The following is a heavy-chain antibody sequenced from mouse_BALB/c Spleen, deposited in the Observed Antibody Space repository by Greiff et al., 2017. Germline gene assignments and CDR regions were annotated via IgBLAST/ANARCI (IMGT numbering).Heavy chain of an antibody. J-gene: IGHJ2*01. CDR3: ARWDGYYPY. CDR1: GYTFTSYW. CDR2: IYPGDGDT. Sequence: QVQLQQSGAELARPGASVKLSCKASGYTFTSYWMQWVKQRPGQGLEWIGAIYPGDGDTRYTQKFKGKATLTADKSSSTAYMQLSSLASEDSAVYYCARWDGYYPYWGQGTTLTVSS. D-gene: IGHD2-3*01. V-gene: IGHV1-87*01.